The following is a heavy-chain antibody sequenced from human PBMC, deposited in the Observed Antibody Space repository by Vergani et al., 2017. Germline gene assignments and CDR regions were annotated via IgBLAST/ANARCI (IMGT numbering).Heavy chain of an antibody. CDR3: ARVFSSSYYYYYYYMDV. CDR1: GFAFSSYA. D-gene: IGHD6-6*01. V-gene: IGHV3-23*01. J-gene: IGHJ6*03. CDR2: ISRNGDTT. Sequence: EGQLLESGEGLVQPGGSLRLSCAASGFAFSSYAMTWVRQGPGKGLEWVSGISRNGDTTYYADSVKGRFTISRDNSKSTLYLQMNSLRAEDTAVYYCARVFSSSYYYYYYYMDVWGKGTTVTVSS.